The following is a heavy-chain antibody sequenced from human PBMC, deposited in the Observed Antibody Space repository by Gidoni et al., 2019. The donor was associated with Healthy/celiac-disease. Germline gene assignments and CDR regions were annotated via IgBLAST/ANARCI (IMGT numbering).Heavy chain of an antibody. Sequence: QVQLVESGGCVVQPGRSLILSFAASGFPFSRYGIHWVRQAPGKGLEWVAVIWYDGRNKYYADSVKGRFTISRDNSKITLYLQMNSLRAEDTAVYYCARDPDYGDYGGRDYYGMDVWGQGTTVTVSS. CDR1: GFPFSRYG. CDR2: IWYDGRNK. D-gene: IGHD4-17*01. V-gene: IGHV3-33*01. J-gene: IGHJ6*02. CDR3: ARDPDYGDYGGRDYYGMDV.